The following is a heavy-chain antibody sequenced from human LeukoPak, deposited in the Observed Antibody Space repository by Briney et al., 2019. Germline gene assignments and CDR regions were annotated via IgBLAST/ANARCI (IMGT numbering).Heavy chain of an antibody. Sequence: SVKVSCKASGGTFSNYAISWVRQAPGQGLEWMGRITPIFGTANYAQKFQGRVTITADKSTSTAYMELSSLRSEDTAVYYCARGLGYCTNGLCPTSWYSDYWGQGTLVTVSS. J-gene: IGHJ4*02. V-gene: IGHV1-69*06. CDR1: GGTFSNYA. CDR3: ARGLGYCTNGLCPTSWYSDY. CDR2: ITPIFGTA. D-gene: IGHD2-8*01.